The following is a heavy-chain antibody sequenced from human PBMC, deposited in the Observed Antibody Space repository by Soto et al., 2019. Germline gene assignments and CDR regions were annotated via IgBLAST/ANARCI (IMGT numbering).Heavy chain of an antibody. Sequence: SETLSLTCTVSGGSISSYYWSWIRQPPGKGLEWIGYIYYSGSTNYNPSLKSRVTISVDTSKNQFSLKLSSVTAADTAVYYCARGDYGGNGRYYYGMDVWGQGTTVTVSS. J-gene: IGHJ6*02. CDR3: ARGDYGGNGRYYYGMDV. CDR1: GGSISSYY. D-gene: IGHD4-17*01. CDR2: IYYSGST. V-gene: IGHV4-59*01.